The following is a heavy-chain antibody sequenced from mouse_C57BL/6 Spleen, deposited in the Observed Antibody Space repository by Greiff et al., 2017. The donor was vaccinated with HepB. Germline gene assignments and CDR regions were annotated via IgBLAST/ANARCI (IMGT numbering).Heavy chain of an antibody. V-gene: IGHV2-6-1*01. D-gene: IGHD1-1*01. CDR2: IWSDGST. Sequence: VQLQESGPGLVAPSQSLSITCTVSGFSLTSYGVHWVRQPPGKGLEWLVVIWSDGSTTYNSALKSRLSISKDNSKSQVFLKMNSLQTDDTAMYYCARHGDYYGRGYAMDYWGQGTSVTVSS. CDR1: GFSLTSYG. J-gene: IGHJ4*01. CDR3: ARHGDYYGRGYAMDY.